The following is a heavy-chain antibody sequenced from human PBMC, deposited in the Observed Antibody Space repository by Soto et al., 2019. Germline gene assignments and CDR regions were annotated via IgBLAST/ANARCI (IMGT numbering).Heavy chain of an antibody. CDR3: ARHYGHGVLGGYFDY. Sequence: SETLSLTCSVSGGAIGSSSYHWGWIRQPPGKGLEWIGSISSSGYTYCIPSLKSRVTISVDTSKNQFSLKLGPVTASDTAVYFCARHYGHGVLGGYFDYWGQGTLVTVSS. J-gene: IGHJ4*02. CDR1: GGAIGSSSYH. V-gene: IGHV4-39*01. D-gene: IGHD4-17*01. CDR2: ISSSGYT.